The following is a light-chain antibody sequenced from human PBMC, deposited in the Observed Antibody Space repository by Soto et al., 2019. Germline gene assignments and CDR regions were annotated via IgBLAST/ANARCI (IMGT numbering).Light chain of an antibody. V-gene: IGLV2-14*01. J-gene: IGLJ1*01. CDR2: QVT. CDR1: FSDIAVFNY. CDR3: NSYSSTNFYV. Sequence: HSVLAQPASVSGSPGQSITISCTGSFSDIAVFNYVSWYQQYPGRAPKLLIYQVTSRASGVSHRFSGSKSGNTASLTISGLQPEDEAEYYCNSYSSTNFYVFGTGTKVTVL.